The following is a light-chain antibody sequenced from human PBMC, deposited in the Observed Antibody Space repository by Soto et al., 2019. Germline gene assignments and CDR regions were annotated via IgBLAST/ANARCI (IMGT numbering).Light chain of an antibody. CDR3: QQYNNWPLT. V-gene: IGKV3D-15*01. CDR2: DAS. CDR1: QSVSSS. J-gene: IGKJ4*01. Sequence: ENVLTQSPGNLSLSPGERATLFCRASQSVSSSSLAWYQQKPGQAPRLLMYDASNRASGIPARFTGSESGTEFTLTISSLQSEDFAVYYCQQYNNWPLTFGGGTKV.